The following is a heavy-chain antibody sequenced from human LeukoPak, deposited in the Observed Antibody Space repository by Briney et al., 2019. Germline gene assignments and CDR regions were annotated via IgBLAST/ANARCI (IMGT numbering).Heavy chain of an antibody. J-gene: IGHJ5*02. D-gene: IGHD4-17*01. V-gene: IGHV5-51*01. CDR2: IYPGDSDT. CDR3: ARHALTVTTTNWFDP. Sequence: GESLKISSKGSGYSFTSYWIGWVRQMPGKGLEWMGIIYPGDSDTRYSPSFQGQVTISADKSISTAYLQWSSLKASDTAMYYCARHALTVTTTNWFDPWGQGTLVTVSS. CDR1: GYSFTSYW.